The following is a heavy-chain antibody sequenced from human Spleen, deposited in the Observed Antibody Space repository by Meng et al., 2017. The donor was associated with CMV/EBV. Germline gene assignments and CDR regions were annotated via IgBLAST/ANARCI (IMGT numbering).Heavy chain of an antibody. D-gene: IGHD3-16*01. J-gene: IGHJ4*02. CDR2: INPNSGDT. V-gene: IGHV1-2*02. CDR1: GYTFTDYY. Sequence: ASVKVSCKASGYTFTDYYMQWVRQAPGQGLEWMGRINPNSGDTNYAQKFQGRVAMTRDTSISTAYMELSRLRSDDTAVYYCARASNRLGGGHLDSWGQGTLVTVSS. CDR3: ARASNRLGGGHLDS.